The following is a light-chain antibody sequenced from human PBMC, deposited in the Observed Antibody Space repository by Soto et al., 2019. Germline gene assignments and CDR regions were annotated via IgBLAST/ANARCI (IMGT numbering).Light chain of an antibody. CDR1: SRDVGGYNY. V-gene: IGLV2-14*01. J-gene: IGLJ2*01. Sequence: QSALTQPASVSGSPGQSITISCTGTSRDVGGYNYVSWYQHHPGKAPKLIIYEVSNRPSGISDRFSGSKSGNAASLTISGPPAEDERDYYCSSYSDSSTHVVFGGGTKVTVL. CDR3: SSYSDSSTHVV. CDR2: EVS.